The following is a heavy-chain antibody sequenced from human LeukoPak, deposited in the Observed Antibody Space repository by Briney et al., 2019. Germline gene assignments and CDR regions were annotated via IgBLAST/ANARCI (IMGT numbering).Heavy chain of an antibody. V-gene: IGHV4-39*01. D-gene: IGHD1-1*01. CDR2: IYYSGST. Sequence: SETLSLTCTVSGGSISSSYYYWGWIRQPPGKGLEWIGTIYYSGSTYYNPSLKSRVTISVDTSKSQFSLKLSSVTAPDTAVYYCARHEDRNWYFDHWGQGTLVTVSS. CDR1: GGSISSSYYY. J-gene: IGHJ4*02. CDR3: ARHEDRNWYFDH.